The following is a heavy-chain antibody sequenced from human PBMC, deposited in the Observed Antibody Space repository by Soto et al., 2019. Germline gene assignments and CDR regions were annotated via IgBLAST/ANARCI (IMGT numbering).Heavy chain of an antibody. J-gene: IGHJ6*02. Sequence: PEKLRVTYAVYGGSFSGYYWSWIRQPPGKGLEWIGEINHSGSTNYNPSLKSRVTISVDTSKNQFSLKLSSVTAADTAVYYCARGETRTKGNSASSGHGMHVWGHWTTLSVS. CDR3: ARGETRTKGNSASSGHGMHV. CDR2: INHSGST. CDR1: GGSFSGYY. D-gene: IGHD3-3*01. V-gene: IGHV4-34*01.